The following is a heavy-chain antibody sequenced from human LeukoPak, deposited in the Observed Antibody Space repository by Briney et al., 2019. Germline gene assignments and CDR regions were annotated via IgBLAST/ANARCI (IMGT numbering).Heavy chain of an antibody. CDR3: ARSYYYDSSGCYADSPFDY. D-gene: IGHD3-22*01. CDR2: IYTSGST. J-gene: IGHJ4*02. Sequence: SETLSLTCTVSGGSISSGSYYWSWIRQPAGKGLEWIGRIYTSGSTNYNPSLKSRVTISVDTSKNQFSLKLSSVTAADTAVYYCARSYYYDSSGCYADSPFDYWGQGTLVTVSS. V-gene: IGHV4-61*02. CDR1: GGSISSGSYY.